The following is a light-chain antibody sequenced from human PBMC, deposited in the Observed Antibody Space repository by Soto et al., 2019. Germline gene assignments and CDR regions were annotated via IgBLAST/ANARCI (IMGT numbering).Light chain of an antibody. J-gene: IGKJ4*01. V-gene: IGKV3-15*01. CDR1: QNVGID. CDR3: QQCTDWPLT. CDR2: GTS. Sequence: EIMSTHRGVTLSLSQRERARLSCMASQNVGIDLAWFQQKPGQAPRLLIYGTSIRATGISARFSASGSGTEFTLTINSLQSEDFAVYYCQQCTDWPLTFGGGPNV.